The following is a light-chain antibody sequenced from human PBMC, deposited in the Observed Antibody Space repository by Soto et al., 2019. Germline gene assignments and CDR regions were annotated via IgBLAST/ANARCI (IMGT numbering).Light chain of an antibody. CDR1: QSISSW. CDR3: QQYDNYPVT. J-gene: IGKJ2*01. Sequence: DIQMTQSPSTLSASVGDRVIITCRASQSISSWLAWYQQRPGKAPNLLIYKASSLESGVPSRFGGSGSGTEFTLTISSLQPDDSATYHCQQYDNYPVTFGQGTKVEI. V-gene: IGKV1-5*03. CDR2: KAS.